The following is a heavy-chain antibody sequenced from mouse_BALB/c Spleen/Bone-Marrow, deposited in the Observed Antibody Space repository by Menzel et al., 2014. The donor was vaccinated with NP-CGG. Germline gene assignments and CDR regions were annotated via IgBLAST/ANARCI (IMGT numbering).Heavy chain of an antibody. Sequence: QVQLQQSGAELVRPGSSAKISCKASGYAFSSYWMNWVKQRPGQGLEWIGQIYPGDGDSNYNGKFKGKATLTADKSSSTAYMQLSSLTSEDSAVYFCALYGNYAGNWGQGTLVTVSA. CDR2: IYPGDGDS. V-gene: IGHV1-80*01. D-gene: IGHD2-1*01. CDR1: GYAFSSYW. CDR3: ALYGNYAGN. J-gene: IGHJ3*01.